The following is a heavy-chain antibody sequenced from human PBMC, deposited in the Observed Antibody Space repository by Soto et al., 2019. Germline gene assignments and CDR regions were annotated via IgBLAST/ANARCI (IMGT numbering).Heavy chain of an antibody. CDR1: GGSISSYY. Sequence: SETLSLTCTVSGGSISSYYWSWIRQPPGKGLEWIGYIYYSGSTNYNPSLKSRVTISVDTSKNQFSLKLSSVTAADTAVYYCARVAARHDEGDYWGQGTLVTVLL. V-gene: IGHV4-59*01. CDR3: ARVAARHDEGDY. D-gene: IGHD6-6*01. J-gene: IGHJ4*02. CDR2: IYYSGST.